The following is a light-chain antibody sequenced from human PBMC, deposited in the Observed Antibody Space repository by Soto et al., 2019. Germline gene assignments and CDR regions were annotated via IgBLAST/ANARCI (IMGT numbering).Light chain of an antibody. CDR3: HQYDTYPLT. V-gene: IGKV1-16*02. Sequence: DIQLTQSPSSVSASVGDTVTITCRASQDISDYLGWFQQKPGQAPRSLIFAASRLQGGVPSKFSGRVSGTDFTLTITSLQPEDFATYYCHQYDTYPLTFGGGTKVQI. CDR1: QDISDY. J-gene: IGKJ4*01. CDR2: AAS.